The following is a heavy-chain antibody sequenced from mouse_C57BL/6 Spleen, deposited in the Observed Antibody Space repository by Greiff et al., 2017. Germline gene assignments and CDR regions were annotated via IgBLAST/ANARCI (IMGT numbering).Heavy chain of an antibody. J-gene: IGHJ4*01. CDR1: GYAFSSYW. V-gene: IGHV1-80*01. Sequence: VQGVESGAELVKPGASVKISCKASGYAFSSYWMNWVKQRPGTGLEWIGQIYPGDGDTNYNGQFKGTATLTAYNSSSPAYLEMRRRTSEDTAVYYCAPHDDDISYSYAMVYWGQKTPVTVS. CDR3: APHDDDISYSYAMVY. D-gene: IGHD1-1*01. CDR2: IYPGDGDT.